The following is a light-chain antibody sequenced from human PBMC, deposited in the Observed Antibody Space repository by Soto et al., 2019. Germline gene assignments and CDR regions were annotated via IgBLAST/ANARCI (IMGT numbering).Light chain of an antibody. Sequence: QSALTQPAFVSGSPGQSITISCTGTSNDVGRSNYVSWYQHHPNNTPKLIIYDVNNRPSGVSDRCSGSKSGNTASLTISGLQADDEADYYCSGYTSRATLVFGGGTQLTVL. J-gene: IGLJ7*01. CDR3: SGYTSRATLV. CDR2: DVN. V-gene: IGLV2-14*03. CDR1: SNDVGRSNY.